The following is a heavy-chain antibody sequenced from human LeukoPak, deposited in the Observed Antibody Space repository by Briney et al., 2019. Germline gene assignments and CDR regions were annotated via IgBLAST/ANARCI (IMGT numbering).Heavy chain of an antibody. D-gene: IGHD4-17*01. CDR3: AMIGDYGDYVVAFDI. CDR2: MNPNSGNT. Sequence: GASVKVSCKASGYTFTSYDINWVRQATGQGLEWMGSMNPNSGNTGYAQKFQGRVTMTRNTSISTAYMELNSLRSEDTAVYYCAMIGDYGDYVVAFDIWGQGTMVTVSS. V-gene: IGHV1-8*01. CDR1: GYTFTSYD. J-gene: IGHJ3*02.